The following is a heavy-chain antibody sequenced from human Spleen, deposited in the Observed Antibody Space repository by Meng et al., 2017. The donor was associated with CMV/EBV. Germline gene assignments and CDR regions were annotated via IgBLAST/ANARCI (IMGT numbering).Heavy chain of an antibody. CDR3: ATACAGSATCYRYFHQ. V-gene: IGHV3-15*03. Sequence: CRDAWMSWVRQAPGKGLEWIGRVKTKATGGSADYAAPVKGRFTISRDDSKNTVYLQMNRLTSEDTGMYYCATACAGSATCYRYFHQWGQGTLVTVSS. CDR1: CRDAW. D-gene: IGHD2-8*02. CDR2: VKTKATGGSA. J-gene: IGHJ1*01.